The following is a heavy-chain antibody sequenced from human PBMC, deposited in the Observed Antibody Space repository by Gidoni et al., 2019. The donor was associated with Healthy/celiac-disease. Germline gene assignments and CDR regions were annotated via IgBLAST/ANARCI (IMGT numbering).Heavy chain of an antibody. Sequence: QLQLQESGPGLVKPSETLSLTCTVSGGSISSSSYYWGWIRPPPGKGLEWIGSIYYSGSTYYNPSLKSRVTISVDTSKNQFSLKLSSVTAADTAVYYCARPSVDIVATIDRNWFDPWGQGTLVTVSS. J-gene: IGHJ5*02. CDR3: ARPSVDIVATIDRNWFDP. CDR1: GGSISSSSYY. V-gene: IGHV4-39*01. CDR2: IYYSGST. D-gene: IGHD5-12*01.